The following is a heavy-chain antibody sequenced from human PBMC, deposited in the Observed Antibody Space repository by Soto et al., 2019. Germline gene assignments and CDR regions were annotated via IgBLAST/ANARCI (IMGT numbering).Heavy chain of an antibody. D-gene: IGHD4-4*01. J-gene: IGHJ6*03. V-gene: IGHV4-34*01. Sequence: PSETLSLTCAVYGGSFSGYYWSWIRQPPGKGLEWIGEINHSGSTNYNPSLKSRVTISVDTSKNQFSLKLSSVTAADTAVYYCARDRTVRRTYYMDVWGKGTTVTVSS. CDR2: INHSGST. CDR3: ARDRTVRRTYYMDV. CDR1: GGSFSGYY.